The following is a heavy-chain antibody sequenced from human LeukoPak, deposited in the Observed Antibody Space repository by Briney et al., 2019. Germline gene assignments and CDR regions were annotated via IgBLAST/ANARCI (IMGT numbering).Heavy chain of an antibody. J-gene: IGHJ4*02. CDR2: ISGSGGST. V-gene: IGHV3-23*01. CDR3: AKDHYYDSSGYYPSCFDY. CDR1: GFTFSSYA. Sequence: GGSLRLSCAASGFTFSSYAMSWVRQAPGKGLEWVSAISGSGGSTYYADSVKGRFTISRDNSKNTPYLQMNSLRAEDTAVYYCAKDHYYDSSGYYPSCFDYWGQGTLVTVSS. D-gene: IGHD3-22*01.